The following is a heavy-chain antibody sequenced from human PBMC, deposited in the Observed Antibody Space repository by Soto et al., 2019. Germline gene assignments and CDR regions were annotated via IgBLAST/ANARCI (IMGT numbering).Heavy chain of an antibody. V-gene: IGHV6-1*01. D-gene: IGHD6-19*01. CDR3: ARVSKMYSSGWYVDYYYYGMDV. CDR1: GDTVSTNSAA. CDR2: TYYRSKWYN. J-gene: IGHJ6*02. Sequence: SQTLSLTCAISGDTVSTNSAAWNWIRQSPSRGLEWLGRTYYRSKWYNDYAVSVKSRITNNPDTSKNQFSLQLNSVTPEDTAVYYCARVSKMYSSGWYVDYYYYGMDVWGQGTTVTVSS.